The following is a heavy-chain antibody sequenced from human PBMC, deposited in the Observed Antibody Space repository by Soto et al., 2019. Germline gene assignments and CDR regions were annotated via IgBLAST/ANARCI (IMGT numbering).Heavy chain of an antibody. Sequence: KVSCKASGYTFTIYYMHVVRQAPGQGLEWMGIINPSGGSTSYAQKFQGRVTMTRDTSTSTVYMELSSLRSEDTAVYYCARDFASVRDYYDSSGPANDYWGQGTLVTVSA. CDR1: GYTFTIYY. CDR2: INPSGGST. J-gene: IGHJ4*02. CDR3: ARDFASVRDYYDSSGPANDY. V-gene: IGHV1-46*01. D-gene: IGHD3-22*01.